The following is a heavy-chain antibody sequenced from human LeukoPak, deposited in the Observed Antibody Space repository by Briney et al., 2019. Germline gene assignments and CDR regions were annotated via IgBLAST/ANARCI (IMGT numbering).Heavy chain of an antibody. CDR2: INAGNGNT. J-gene: IGHJ4*02. V-gene: IGHV1-3*01. D-gene: IGHD3-16*02. CDR1: GYTFTSYA. CDR3: ARLPGGLGRYYFEY. Sequence: ASVKVSCKASGYTFTSYAMHWVRQAPGQRLEWMGWINAGNGNTKYSQKLQGRVTITRDTSASTVYMEFSSLRSEDTAVYYCARLPGGLGRYYFEYWGQGTLVAVSS.